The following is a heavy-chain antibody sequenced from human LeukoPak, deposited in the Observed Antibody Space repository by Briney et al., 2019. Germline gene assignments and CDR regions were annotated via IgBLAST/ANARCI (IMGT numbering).Heavy chain of an antibody. D-gene: IGHD6-19*01. CDR3: ARESRIGVAGHYYFDY. V-gene: IGHV4-34*01. CDR1: GGSFSGYY. J-gene: IGHJ4*02. Sequence: SETLSLTCAVYGGSFSGYYWSWIRQPPGKGLESIGEINHSGNTNYNPSLNSRVTISVDTSKNQFSLKLGSVTAADTAVYYCARESRIGVAGHYYFDYWGQGTLVTVSS. CDR2: INHSGNT.